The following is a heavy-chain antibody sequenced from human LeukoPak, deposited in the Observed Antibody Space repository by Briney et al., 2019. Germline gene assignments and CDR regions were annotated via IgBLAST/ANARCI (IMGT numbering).Heavy chain of an antibody. V-gene: IGHV3-20*04. CDR3: ARGSATYYRYFDY. CDR1: GFTFDDYG. Sequence: GGSLRLSCAASGFTFDDYGMTWVRQAPGKGLEWVSGINWSGGSTGYADSVKGRFTISRDNAKNSLYLQMNSLRAEDTALYYCARGSATYYRYFDYWGQGILVTVSS. D-gene: IGHD3-10*01. CDR2: INWSGGST. J-gene: IGHJ4*02.